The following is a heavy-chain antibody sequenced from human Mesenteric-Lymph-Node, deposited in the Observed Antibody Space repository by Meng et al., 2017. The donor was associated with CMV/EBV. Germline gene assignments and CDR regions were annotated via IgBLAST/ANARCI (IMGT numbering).Heavy chain of an antibody. D-gene: IGHD2-21*02. J-gene: IGHJ4*02. CDR1: GASFSEYY. CDR3: AREVTSPYCFDY. Sequence: GSLRLSCAVSGASFSEYYWSWIRQPPGKGLEWIGEISQNGRTDYSPSLERRVTISIDTSKNQFTLNLRSVTAADTALYYCAREVTSPYCFDYWGQGTLVTVSS. CDR2: ISQNGRT. V-gene: IGHV4-34*01.